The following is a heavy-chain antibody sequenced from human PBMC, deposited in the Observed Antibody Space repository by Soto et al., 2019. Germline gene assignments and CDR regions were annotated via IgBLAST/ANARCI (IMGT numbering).Heavy chain of an antibody. CDR1: GFTFSRYA. CDR2: ISGSGGST. V-gene: IGHV3-23*01. Sequence: EVQLLESGGGLVQPGGSLGLSCAASGFTFSRYAMSWVRQAPGKGLEWVSAISGSGGSTYYAVSVKGRFTISRDNSKNTMYLQMNSLSAEDTAVYYYAKDREVYASYDFDYWGQGTLVTVSS. CDR3: AKDREVYASYDFDY. J-gene: IGHJ4*02. D-gene: IGHD2-8*01.